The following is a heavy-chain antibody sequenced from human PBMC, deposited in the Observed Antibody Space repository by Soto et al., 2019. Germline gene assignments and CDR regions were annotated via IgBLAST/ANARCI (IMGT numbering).Heavy chain of an antibody. J-gene: IGHJ4*02. D-gene: IGHD4-4*01. Sequence: GGSLRLSCAASGFTFSSYAMHWVRQAPGKGLEWVAVISYDGSNKYYADSVKGRFTISRDNSKNTLYLQMNSLRAEDTAVYYCARDRYSNYDCDYWGQGTLVTVSS. V-gene: IGHV3-30*04. CDR1: GFTFSSYA. CDR3: ARDRYSNYDCDY. CDR2: ISYDGSNK.